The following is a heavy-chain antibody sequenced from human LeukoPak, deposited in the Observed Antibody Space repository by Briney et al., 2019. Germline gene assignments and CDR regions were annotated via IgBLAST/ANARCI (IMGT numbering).Heavy chain of an antibody. D-gene: IGHD1-26*01. CDR1: GFTFSSYA. Sequence: GGSLRLSCAASGFTFSSYAMSWVRQAPGKGLEWVSGISTSGDRTYYADSVKGRFTISRDNSKNTLYLQMNSLRAEDTAEYYCARSAVGTSCCTAVDYWGQGTLVTVSS. CDR3: ARSAVGTSCCTAVDY. J-gene: IGHJ4*02. CDR2: ISTSGDRT. V-gene: IGHV3-23*01.